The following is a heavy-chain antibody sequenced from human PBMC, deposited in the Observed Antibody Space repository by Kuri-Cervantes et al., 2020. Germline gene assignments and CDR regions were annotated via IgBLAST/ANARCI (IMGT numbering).Heavy chain of an antibody. CDR2: INPNSGGT. CDR3: ARSGGKDDSENDY. V-gene: IGHV1-2*02. J-gene: IGHJ4*02. CDR1: GYTFTGYY. Sequence: ASLKVSCKASGYTFTGYYMHWVRQAPGQGLEWMGWINPNSGGTNYAQKFQGRVTMTRDTSISTAYMELSRLRSDDTAVYYCARSGGKDDSENDYWGQGTLVTVSS. D-gene: IGHD3-3*01.